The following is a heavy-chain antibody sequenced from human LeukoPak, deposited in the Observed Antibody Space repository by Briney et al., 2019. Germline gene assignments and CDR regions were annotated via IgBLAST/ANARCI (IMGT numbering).Heavy chain of an antibody. Sequence: GGSLRLSCAASGFTFSDYYVSWIRQAPGKGLEWVSYISSSGSTIYYADSVKGRFTISRDNAKNSLYLQMNSLRAEDTAVYYCARDPVTTSFFYYGMDVWGQGTTVTVSS. V-gene: IGHV3-11*01. CDR3: ARDPVTTSFFYYGMDV. CDR1: GFTFSDYY. D-gene: IGHD4-11*01. CDR2: ISSSGSTI. J-gene: IGHJ6*02.